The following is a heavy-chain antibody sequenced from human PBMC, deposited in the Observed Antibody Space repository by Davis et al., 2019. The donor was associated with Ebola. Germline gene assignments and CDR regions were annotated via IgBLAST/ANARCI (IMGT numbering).Heavy chain of an antibody. D-gene: IGHD1-7*01. J-gene: IGHJ5*02. Sequence: PSETLSLTCTVSGGSISSYYWSWIRQPAGKGLEWIGRIYTSGSTNYNPSLKSRVTMSVDTSKNQFSLKLSSVTAADTAVYYCARDGELELPHRDWFDPWGQGTLVTVSS. CDR3: ARDGELELPHRDWFDP. CDR1: GGSISSYY. V-gene: IGHV4-4*07. CDR2: IYTSGST.